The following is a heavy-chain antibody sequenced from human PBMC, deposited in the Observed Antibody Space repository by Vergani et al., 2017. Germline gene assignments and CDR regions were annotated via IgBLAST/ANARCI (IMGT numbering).Heavy chain of an antibody. Sequence: QAQLQESGPGLVKPSETLSLTCHVFGVSVTDYNCNWIRQAPGKGLEWIGSLSTTGGATHASHNPSLKSRVSISVDTSKNQFSLEVTAVTAADTAIYFFARNVSFTLRYFHWALWGQGTLVTVSS. CDR3: ARNVSFTLRYFHWAL. D-gene: IGHD3-9*01. CDR2: LSTTGGA. CDR1: GVSVTDYN. J-gene: IGHJ4*02. V-gene: IGHV4-4*08.